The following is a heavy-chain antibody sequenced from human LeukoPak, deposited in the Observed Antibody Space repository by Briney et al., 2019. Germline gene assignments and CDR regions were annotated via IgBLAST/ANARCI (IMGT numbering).Heavy chain of an antibody. J-gene: IGHJ5*02. Sequence: SETLSLTCAVYGVSFSGYYWSWIRQPPGKGLEWIGEINHSGSTNYNPSLKSRVTISVDTSKNQFSLKLSSVTAADTAVYYCARTYCSSTSCYGWFDPWGQGTLVTVSS. CDR1: GVSFSGYY. V-gene: IGHV4-34*01. D-gene: IGHD2-2*01. CDR3: ARTYCSSTSCYGWFDP. CDR2: INHSGST.